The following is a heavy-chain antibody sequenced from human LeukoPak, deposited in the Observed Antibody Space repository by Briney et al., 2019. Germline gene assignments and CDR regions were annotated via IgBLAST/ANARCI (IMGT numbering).Heavy chain of an antibody. CDR3: AGRGYAMAY. V-gene: IGHV4-30-4*01. CDR2: VHHSGST. D-gene: IGHD5-12*01. CDR1: GGSISGTDYY. J-gene: IGHJ4*02. Sequence: SETLSLTCSVSGGSISGTDYYWSWIRQPPGKGLEWIGYVHHSGSTSYNSSLKSRITISVDTSMNQFSLKLTSMTAADTAVYYRAGRGYAMAYWGQGTLVTVSS.